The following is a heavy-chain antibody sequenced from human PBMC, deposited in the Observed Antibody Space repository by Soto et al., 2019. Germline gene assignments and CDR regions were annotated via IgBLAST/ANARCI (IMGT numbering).Heavy chain of an antibody. V-gene: IGHV4-59*01. Sequence: QVQLQESGPGLLKPSETLSLTCTVSGGSISSYYWSWIRQPPGKGLEWIGYIYYSGSTNYNPSLKSRVTISVDTSKNQFSLKLSSVTAADTAVYYCARDPRTDYFGYWGQGTLVTVSS. CDR3: ARDPRTDYFGY. J-gene: IGHJ4*02. CDR1: GGSISSYY. CDR2: IYYSGST.